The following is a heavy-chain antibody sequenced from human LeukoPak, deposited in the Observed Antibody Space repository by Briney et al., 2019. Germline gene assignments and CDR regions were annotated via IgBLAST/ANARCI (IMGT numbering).Heavy chain of an antibody. CDR1: GYTFTDYY. CDR2: INPNSGGT. Sequence: ASVKVSCKASGYTFTDYYMHWVRQAPGQGLEWMGWINPNSGGTNYAQKFQGWVTMTRDTSISTAYMELSRLRSDDTAVYYCARARGYCSSTSCYGFDPWGQGTLVTVSS. J-gene: IGHJ5*02. CDR3: ARARGYCSSTSCYGFDP. V-gene: IGHV1-2*04. D-gene: IGHD2-2*01.